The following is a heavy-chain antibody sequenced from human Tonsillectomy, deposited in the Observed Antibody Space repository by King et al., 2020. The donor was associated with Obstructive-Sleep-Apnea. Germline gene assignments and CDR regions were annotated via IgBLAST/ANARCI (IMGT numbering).Heavy chain of an antibody. V-gene: IGHV4-31*03. CDR1: GGSISSGGYY. D-gene: IGHD1-26*01. CDR2: IYYSVCT. CDR3: ARDLGGSYSYFDY. Sequence: QLQESGPGLVKPSQTLSLTCTVSGGSISSGGYYLSWIRQHPGKGLEWIGYIYYSVCTYYNPSLKSRVTISVETSKNQFSLKLSSVTAADTAVYYCARDLGGSYSYFDYWGQGTLVTVSS. J-gene: IGHJ4*02.